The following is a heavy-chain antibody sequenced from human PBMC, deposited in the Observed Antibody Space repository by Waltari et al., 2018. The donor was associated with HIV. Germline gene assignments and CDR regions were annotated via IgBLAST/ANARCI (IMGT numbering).Heavy chain of an antibody. V-gene: IGHV3-74*03. CDR1: GFRSGIYW. CDR2: INSDGSST. J-gene: IGHJ2*01. D-gene: IGHD5-12*01. CDR3: TRVPEVEMATIWYFDL. Sequence: EVQLVEYGGGLVEPGGRLRLSCAARGFRSGIYWMLWVPHALRKGLVWVSGINSDGSSTKYADSVKDRFIISRDNAKNTLYLQMNTLRDEDTAVYYCTRVPEVEMATIWYFDLWGRGTLVTVSS.